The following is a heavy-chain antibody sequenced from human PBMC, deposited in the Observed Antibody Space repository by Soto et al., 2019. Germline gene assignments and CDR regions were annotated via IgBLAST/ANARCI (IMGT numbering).Heavy chain of an antibody. D-gene: IGHD3-9*01. J-gene: IGHJ4*02. Sequence: GGSLRLSCAASGFTFSSYAMSWVRQAPGKGLEWVSAISGSGGSTYYADSVKGRFTISRDNSKNTLYLQMNSLRAEDTAAYYCAKDRRGWLFVDYWGQGTLVTVSS. V-gene: IGHV3-23*01. CDR3: AKDRRGWLFVDY. CDR1: GFTFSSYA. CDR2: ISGSGGST.